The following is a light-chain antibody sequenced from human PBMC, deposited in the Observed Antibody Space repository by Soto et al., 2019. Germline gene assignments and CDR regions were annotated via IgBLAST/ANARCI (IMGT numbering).Light chain of an antibody. J-gene: IGKJ4*02. CDR3: ERYCAGAGR. V-gene: IGKV3D-15*01. CDR2: GAS. Sequence: EIVMTQSPATLSLSLLDRATPSCRATQHIGSNLAWYHQKPGQAPRLLIYGASTRATGIPARFIGSESGTEFTLSMRCLHSGGFAVYNCERYCAGAGRFGGGTKVDIK. CDR1: QHIGSN.